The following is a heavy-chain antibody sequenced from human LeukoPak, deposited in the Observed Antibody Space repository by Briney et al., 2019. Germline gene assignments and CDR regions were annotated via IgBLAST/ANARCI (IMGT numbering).Heavy chain of an antibody. CDR1: GFSDAW. CDR3: TTDRGPPQRIVGAPGY. J-gene: IGHJ4*02. Sequence: PGGSLRLSCAASGFSDAWMSWVRQAPGKGLEWVGLLKSKSDGGTTGYAAPVKGRFTISRDDSKNTLYLQMNSLKTEDTAVYYCTTDRGPPQRIVGAPGYWGQGTLVTVSS. CDR2: LKSKSDGGTT. V-gene: IGHV3-15*01. D-gene: IGHD1-26*01.